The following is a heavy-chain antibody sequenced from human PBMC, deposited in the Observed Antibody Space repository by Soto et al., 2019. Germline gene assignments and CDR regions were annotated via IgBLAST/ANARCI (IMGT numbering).Heavy chain of an antibody. CDR3: AKVVVAGLDYYYGMDV. CDR2: ISGPGGST. Sequence: EVQLLESGGGLVQPGGSLRLSCAASGFTFTMYAMTWVRQAPGKGLEWVSTISGPGGSTYYADSVKGRFSISRDNSKNMLYPQMNSLRAEDTAVYYCAKVVVAGLDYYYGMDVWGQGTTVTVSS. CDR1: GFTFTMYA. V-gene: IGHV3-23*01. D-gene: IGHD6-19*01. J-gene: IGHJ6*02.